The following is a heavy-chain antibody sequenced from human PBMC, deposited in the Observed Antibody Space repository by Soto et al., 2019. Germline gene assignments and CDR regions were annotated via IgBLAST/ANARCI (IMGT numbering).Heavy chain of an antibody. Sequence: VQLVESGGGVVQPGRSLRLLCEASGFTFSRYGMHWVRQAPGMGLEWVAVISWDGLAQYYGDSVKGRFTISRDNSQSTLYLQMNSLRTEDTAIYYCANETIQVGGPNYFDYWGQGVLVTVS. CDR3: ANETIQVGGPNYFDY. V-gene: IGHV3-30*18. D-gene: IGHD1-1*01. CDR1: GFTFSRYG. CDR2: ISWDGLAQ. J-gene: IGHJ4*02.